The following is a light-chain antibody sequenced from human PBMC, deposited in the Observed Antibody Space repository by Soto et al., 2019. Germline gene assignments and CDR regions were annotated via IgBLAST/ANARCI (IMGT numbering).Light chain of an antibody. CDR2: DVS. Sequence: QSALTQPRSVSGSPGQSVTISCTGTSADVGGYSYVAWYQQHPDKAPKVMIYDVSKRPSGVPDRFSGSKSGNTASLTISGLQAEDEADYFCCSYAGSYTYVFGTGTK. J-gene: IGLJ1*01. CDR1: SADVGGYSY. CDR3: CSYAGSYTYV. V-gene: IGLV2-11*01.